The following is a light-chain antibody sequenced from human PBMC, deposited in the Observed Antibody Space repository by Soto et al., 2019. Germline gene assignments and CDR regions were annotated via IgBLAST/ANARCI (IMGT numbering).Light chain of an antibody. CDR1: SSNLGSNT. J-gene: IGLJ3*02. CDR2: SNN. CDR3: AAWDDSLNGWV. Sequence: QSVLTQPPSASGTPGQRVIISCSGTSSNLGSNTANWYQQFPGTAPKVLIYSNNERPSRVPERFSGSKSVTSASLAISELQSEDEADYYCAAWDDSLNGWVFGGGTKLTVL. V-gene: IGLV1-44*01.